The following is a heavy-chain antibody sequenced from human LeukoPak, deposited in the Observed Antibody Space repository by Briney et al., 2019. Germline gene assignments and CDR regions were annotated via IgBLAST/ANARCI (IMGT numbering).Heavy chain of an antibody. CDR2: LHHSGST. D-gene: IGHD3-22*01. Sequence: SETLSLTCTVSGYSISTGYYWGWIRQPPGKGLEWIGSLHHSGSTYYNPSLKSRVTISVDRSKNQFSLKLSSVTAADTAVYYCARLSSGYYSGDFQHWGQGTLVTVSS. CDR3: ARLSSGYYSGDFQH. CDR1: GYSISTGYY. V-gene: IGHV4-38-2*02. J-gene: IGHJ1*01.